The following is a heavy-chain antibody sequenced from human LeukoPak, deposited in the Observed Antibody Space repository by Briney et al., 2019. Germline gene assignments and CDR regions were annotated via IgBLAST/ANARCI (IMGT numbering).Heavy chain of an antibody. Sequence: SETLSLTCTVSGGSISSYYWSWIRQPPGKGLEWIGYIYYSGSTNYNPSLKSRATISVDTSKNQFSLKLSSVTAADTAVYYCARAGYGGWEDAFDIWGQGTMVTVSS. CDR3: ARAGYGGWEDAFDI. D-gene: IGHD4-23*01. J-gene: IGHJ3*02. V-gene: IGHV4-59*01. CDR2: IYYSGST. CDR1: GGSISSYY.